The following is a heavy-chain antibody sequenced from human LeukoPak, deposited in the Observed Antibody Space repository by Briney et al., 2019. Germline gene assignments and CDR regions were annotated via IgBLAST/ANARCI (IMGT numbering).Heavy chain of an antibody. J-gene: IGHJ4*02. CDR1: GDSISRYD. D-gene: IGHD3-16*02. CDR3: ARSVFRGLIFFDY. Sequence: SETLSLTCSVSGDSISRYDWSWIRQPAGKGLEWIGRIYTSGTTYNPSFKSRVTMSLDTSQNHFSLRLSSVTAADTAVYYCARSVFRGLIFFDYWGEGSLVTVSS. V-gene: IGHV4-4*07. CDR2: IYTSGT.